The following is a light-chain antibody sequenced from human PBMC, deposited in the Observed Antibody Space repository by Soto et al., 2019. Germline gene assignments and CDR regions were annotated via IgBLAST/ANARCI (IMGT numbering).Light chain of an antibody. CDR1: QSVTSTY. Sequence: EIVLTQSPGTLSLSPGERAILSCRASQSVTSTYIAWYQQKPGQAPRLLIYGASSRATGIPDRFSGSGSGTDFTLTISRLEAEDFAVYYCQYYGSSPPTTFGQGTKLKIK. V-gene: IGKV3-20*01. CDR3: QYYGSSPPTT. J-gene: IGKJ2*01. CDR2: GAS.